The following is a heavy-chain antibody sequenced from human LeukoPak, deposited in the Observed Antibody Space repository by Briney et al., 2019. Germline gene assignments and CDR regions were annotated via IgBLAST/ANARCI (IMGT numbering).Heavy chain of an antibody. CDR2: INYSGST. J-gene: IGHJ3*02. Sequence: PSETLSLTCTVSGGSISSYYWSWIRQPPGKGLEWIGYINYSGSTNYNPSLKSRVTISVDTSKNQFSLKLSSVTAADTAVYYCARVRDGYNYGAFDIWGQGTMVTVSS. CDR1: GGSISSYY. CDR3: ARVRDGYNYGAFDI. D-gene: IGHD5-24*01. V-gene: IGHV4-59*01.